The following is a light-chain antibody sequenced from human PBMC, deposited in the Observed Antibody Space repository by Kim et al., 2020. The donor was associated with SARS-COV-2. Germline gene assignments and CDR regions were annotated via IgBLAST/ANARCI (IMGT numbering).Light chain of an antibody. Sequence: QSVLTQPPSASGTPGQRVTISCSGSSSNIGSNTVNWYQQLPGRAPKLLIYNNNQRPSGVPDRFSGSKSGTSASLAISGLQSEEEADYYCAAWDDSLNGPVFGGGTQLTVL. CDR1: SSNIGSNT. J-gene: IGLJ3*02. CDR2: NNN. CDR3: AAWDDSLNGPV. V-gene: IGLV1-44*01.